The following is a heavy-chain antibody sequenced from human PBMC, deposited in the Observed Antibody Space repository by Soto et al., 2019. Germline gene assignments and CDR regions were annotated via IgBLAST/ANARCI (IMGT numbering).Heavy chain of an antibody. Sequence: TGGSLRLSWAASGFTSSSYSRNWVRQAPGKGLEWVSYISSSSSTIYYADSVKGRFTISRDNAKNSLYLQMNSLRDEDTAVYYCARENDYGGNGAYYYYGTDVWGQGTTVTVSS. J-gene: IGHJ6*02. D-gene: IGHD4-17*01. CDR3: ARENDYGGNGAYYYYGTDV. CDR2: ISSSSSTI. CDR1: GFTSSSYS. V-gene: IGHV3-48*02.